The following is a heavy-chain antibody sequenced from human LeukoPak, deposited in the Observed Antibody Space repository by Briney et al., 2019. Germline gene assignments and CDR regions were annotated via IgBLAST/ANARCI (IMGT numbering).Heavy chain of an antibody. CDR3: ASAGITGKPTNSYYYYYGMDV. V-gene: IGHV1-69*02. CDR1: GGTFSSYT. Sequence: GASVKVSCKASGGTFSSYTISWVRQAPGQGLEWMGRIIPIPGIANYAQKFQGRVTITADKSTSTAYMELSSLRSEDTAVYYCASAGITGKPTNSYYYYYGMDVWGQGTTVTVSS. D-gene: IGHD1-20*01. J-gene: IGHJ6*02. CDR2: IIPIPGIA.